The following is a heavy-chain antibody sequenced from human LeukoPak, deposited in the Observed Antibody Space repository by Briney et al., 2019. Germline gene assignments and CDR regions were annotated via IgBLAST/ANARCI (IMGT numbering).Heavy chain of an antibody. D-gene: IGHD3-16*01. Sequence: SGGSLRLSCAASGFTFSSYWMHWVRQAPGKGPVWVSRINSDGSSTNYADSVNGRFTISRDNANNTLSLQMNSLRAEDTAVYYCVRAWGTGWFDPWGQGTLVTVSS. J-gene: IGHJ5*02. CDR2: INSDGSST. CDR3: VRAWGTGWFDP. CDR1: GFTFSSYW. V-gene: IGHV3-74*01.